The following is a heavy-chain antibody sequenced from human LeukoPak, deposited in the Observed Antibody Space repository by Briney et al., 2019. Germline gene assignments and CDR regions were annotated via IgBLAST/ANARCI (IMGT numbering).Heavy chain of an antibody. J-gene: IGHJ4*02. Sequence: PSETLSLTCAVYGGSFSGYYWSWIRQPPGKGPEWIGEINHSGSTNYNPSLKSRVTISVDTSKNQFSLKLSSVTAADTAVYYCARRAAAGTGTDYWGQGTLVTVSS. D-gene: IGHD6-13*01. CDR3: ARRAAAGTGTDY. V-gene: IGHV4-34*01. CDR2: INHSGST. CDR1: GGSFSGYY.